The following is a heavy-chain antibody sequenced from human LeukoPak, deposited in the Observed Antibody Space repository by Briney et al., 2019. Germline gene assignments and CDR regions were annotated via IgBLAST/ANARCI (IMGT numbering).Heavy chain of an antibody. J-gene: IGHJ4*02. D-gene: IGHD1-1*01. Sequence: GASVKVSCKASGFTFTNDDINWVRQATGQGLEWMGWMSPNSGNTGYAQRFQGRVTMTRNTSLSTAYMELSSLTSEDTAVYYCAKVTSRRGFGSYFDFWGLGTLVTVSS. CDR3: AKVTSRRGFGSYFDF. CDR1: GFTFTNDD. CDR2: MSPNSGNT. V-gene: IGHV1-8*01.